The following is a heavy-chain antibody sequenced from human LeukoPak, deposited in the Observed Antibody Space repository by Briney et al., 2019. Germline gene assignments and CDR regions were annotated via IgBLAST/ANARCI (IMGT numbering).Heavy chain of an antibody. D-gene: IGHD3-9*01. V-gene: IGHV3-11*01. CDR1: GFTFSDYY. J-gene: IGHJ4*02. CDR2: ISSSGSTI. Sequence: PGGSLRLSCAASGFTFSDYYMSWIRQAPGKGLEWVSYISSSGSTIYYADSVKGRFTISRDNAKNSLYLQMNSLRAEGTAVYYCARDRFGYDILTGYFDYWGQGTLVTVSS. CDR3: ARDRFGYDILTGYFDY.